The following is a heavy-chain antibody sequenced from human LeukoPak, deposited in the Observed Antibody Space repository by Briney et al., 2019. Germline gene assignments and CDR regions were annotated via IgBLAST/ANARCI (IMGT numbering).Heavy chain of an antibody. CDR1: GFTFSDYY. Sequence: PGGSLRLSCAASGFTFSDYYMSWIRQAPGKGLEWVSAISGSGGSTYYADSVKGRFTISRDNSKNTLYLQMNSLRAEDTAVYYCAKDWSAYCDFWSGYAPGYMDVWGKGTTVTVSS. V-gene: IGHV3-23*01. CDR3: AKDWSAYCDFWSGYAPGYMDV. CDR2: ISGSGGST. J-gene: IGHJ6*03. D-gene: IGHD3-3*01.